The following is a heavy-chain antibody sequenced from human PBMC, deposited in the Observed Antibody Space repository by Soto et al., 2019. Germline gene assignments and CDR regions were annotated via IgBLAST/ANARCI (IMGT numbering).Heavy chain of an antibody. CDR2: ISGTGVNT. V-gene: IGHV3-23*01. CDR1: GFTFSNYG. D-gene: IGHD2-15*01. Sequence: EVQLLESGGGLVQPGGSLRLSCATSGFTFSNYGMAWVRQAPGKDLEWLSAISGTGVNTYYAESVKGRFNISRDNSKNTVYLQMNSLRAEDTAVFYCAKEGGHMQPFDYWGQGTLVTVSS. CDR3: AKEGGHMQPFDY. J-gene: IGHJ4*02.